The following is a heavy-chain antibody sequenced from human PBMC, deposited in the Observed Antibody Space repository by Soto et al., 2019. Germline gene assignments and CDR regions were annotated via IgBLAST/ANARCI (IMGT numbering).Heavy chain of an antibody. D-gene: IGHD6-13*01. CDR2: FDPEDGET. J-gene: IGHJ4*02. CDR3: ATGIAASGWIGRLRDY. CDR1: GYTLTELS. Sequence: QVQLVQSGAEVKKPGASVKVSCKVSGYTLTELSIHWVRQAHGKGLERKGGFDPEDGETIYAQKFQGRVTMTEDTSTDTAYMELSSLRSEDTAVYYCATGIAASGWIGRLRDYWGQGTLVTVSS. V-gene: IGHV1-24*01.